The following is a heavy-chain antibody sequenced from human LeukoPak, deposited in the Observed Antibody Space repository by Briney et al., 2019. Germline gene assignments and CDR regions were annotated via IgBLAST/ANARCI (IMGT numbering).Heavy chain of an antibody. Sequence: SETLSLTCTVPGGSISSYYWSWIRQPPGKGLEWIGYIYYSGSTNYDPSLKSRVTISVDTSKNQFSLKLSSVTAADTAVYYCARSTYYYGSGRAGWFDPWGQGTLVTVSS. V-gene: IGHV4-59*08. CDR2: IYYSGST. CDR1: GGSISSYY. D-gene: IGHD3-10*01. J-gene: IGHJ5*02. CDR3: ARSTYYYGSGRAGWFDP.